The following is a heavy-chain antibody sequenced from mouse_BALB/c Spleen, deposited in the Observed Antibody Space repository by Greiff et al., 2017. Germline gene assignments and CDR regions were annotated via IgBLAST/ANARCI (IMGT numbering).Heavy chain of an antibody. V-gene: IGHV3-8*02. CDR1: GDSITSGY. CDR2: ISYSGST. J-gene: IGHJ2*01. D-gene: IGHD1-2*01. Sequence: EVKLMESGPSLVKPSQTLSLTCSVTGDSITSGYWNWIRKFPGNKLEYMGYISYSGSTYYNPSLKSRISITRDTSKNQYYLQLNSVTTEDTATYYCASNSLLRPYYFDYWGQGTTLTVSS. CDR3: ASNSLLRPYYFDY.